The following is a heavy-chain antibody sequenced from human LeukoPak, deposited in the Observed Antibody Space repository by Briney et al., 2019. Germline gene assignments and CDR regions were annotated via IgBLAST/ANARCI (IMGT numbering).Heavy chain of an antibody. J-gene: IGHJ3*02. V-gene: IGHV1-18*01. Sequence: ASVKVSCKAFGYTFTKYGVSWVRQAPGHGLEWMGWISAYDGRTNYAQKFQGRVTMTTDTSTSTAYMELRSLRSDDTAVYYCARDLEMYCTTTSCQGPYDIWGQGTMVTVSS. CDR1: GYTFTKYG. CDR2: ISAYDGRT. D-gene: IGHD2-2*01. CDR3: ARDLEMYCTTTSCQGPYDI.